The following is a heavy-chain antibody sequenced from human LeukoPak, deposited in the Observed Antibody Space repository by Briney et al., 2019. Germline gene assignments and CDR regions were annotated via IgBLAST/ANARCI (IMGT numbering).Heavy chain of an antibody. J-gene: IGHJ6*03. CDR3: AKDATAVPGTVYMDV. CDR1: GFTLSTYA. V-gene: IGHV3-23*01. D-gene: IGHD2-2*01. CDR2: TSSSDAGT. Sequence: GGSLRLSCAASGFTLSTYAMSWVRQTPGKGLEWVAATSSSDAGTYHADSVRGRFTISRDNSKNTLYLQMTSLRAEDTALYYCAKDATAVPGTVYMDVWGKGTTVTISS.